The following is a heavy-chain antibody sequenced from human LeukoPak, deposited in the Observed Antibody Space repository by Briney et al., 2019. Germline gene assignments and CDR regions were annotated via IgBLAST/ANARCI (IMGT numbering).Heavy chain of an antibody. CDR1: GGSISSYY. V-gene: IGHV4-59*08. CDR2: IYYSGST. D-gene: IGHD6-13*01. CDR3: ARLVPGSSSWRWFDP. J-gene: IGHJ5*02. Sequence: PSETLSLTCTVSGGSISSYYWSWIRQPPGKGLEWIGYIYYSGSTNYNPSLKSRVTISVDTSKNQFSLKLGSVTAADTAVYYCARLVPGSSSWRWFDPWGQGTLVTVSS.